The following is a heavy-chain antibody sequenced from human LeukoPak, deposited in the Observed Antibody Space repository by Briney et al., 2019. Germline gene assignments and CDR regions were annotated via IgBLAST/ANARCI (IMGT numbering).Heavy chain of an antibody. J-gene: IGHJ4*02. CDR1: RFTFSSYG. CDR3: AKNYYGSGSYYNVFDY. Sequence: GGSLRLSCAASRFTFSSYGMSWVRQAPGKGLEWVSGISSSGGSTYYADSVKGRFTISRDNSKNTLYLQMNSLRAEDTAVYYCAKNYYGSGSYYNVFDYWGQGTLATVSS. V-gene: IGHV3-23*01. CDR2: ISSSGGST. D-gene: IGHD3-10*01.